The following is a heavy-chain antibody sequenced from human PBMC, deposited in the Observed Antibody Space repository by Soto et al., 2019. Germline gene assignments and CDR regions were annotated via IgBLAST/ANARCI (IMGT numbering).Heavy chain of an antibody. CDR2: IIPIFGTA. J-gene: IGHJ4*02. D-gene: IGHD1-7*01. CDR1: GGTFSSYA. Sequence: ASVKVSCKASGGTFSSYAISWVRQAPGQGLEWMRGIIPIFGTANYAQKFQGRVTITADESTSTAYMELNSLRPDDTAMYYCARDGVSSTEYTWNYGTYFDYWGQGALVTVSS. V-gene: IGHV1-69*13. CDR3: ARDGVSSTEYTWNYGTYFDY.